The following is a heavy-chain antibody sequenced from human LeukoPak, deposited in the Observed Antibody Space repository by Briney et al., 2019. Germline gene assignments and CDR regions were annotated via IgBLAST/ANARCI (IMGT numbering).Heavy chain of an antibody. J-gene: IGHJ4*02. D-gene: IGHD3-10*01. CDR2: IWYDGSNK. V-gene: IGHV3-33*06. Sequence: PGGSLRLSCVASGFTFSSAGLHWVRPAPGKGLEWVANIWYDGSNKYYAESVKGRFTISRDNSKNTLFLQMNSLGVEDTAVYYCAKAKSMIRGALFDYWGQGTLVTVSS. CDR3: AKAKSMIRGALFDY. CDR1: GFTFSSAG.